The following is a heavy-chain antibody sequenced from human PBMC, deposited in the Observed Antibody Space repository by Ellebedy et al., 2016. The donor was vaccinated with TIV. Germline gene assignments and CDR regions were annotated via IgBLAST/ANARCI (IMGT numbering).Heavy chain of an antibody. J-gene: IGHJ4*02. Sequence: AASVQVSCKTSGYTFTDYYIHWVRQAPGQGLEWMAWINPNSGGTNYAQKFQGRVTVTRDTSTGTAFLELSRLKSDDTAVYYCTRDLTNIVSGDYWGQGTLITVSS. D-gene: IGHD5/OR15-5a*01. CDR3: TRDLTNIVSGDY. CDR1: GYTFTDYY. CDR2: INPNSGGT. V-gene: IGHV1-2*02.